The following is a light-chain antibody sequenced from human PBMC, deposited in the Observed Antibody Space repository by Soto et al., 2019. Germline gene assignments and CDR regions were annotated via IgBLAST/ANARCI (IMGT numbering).Light chain of an antibody. V-gene: IGKV1-9*01. CDR1: QGINIF. Sequence: DIQLTQSPSFLSAYVRDRVTITCRASQGINIFLAWFQQKPGQAPNLLISAASTLQSGVPSRFSGSGSETEFTLTITSRQPEDSATYYCQQRNSYTRTFGQGTKVDIK. CDR2: AAS. J-gene: IGKJ2*01. CDR3: QQRNSYTRT.